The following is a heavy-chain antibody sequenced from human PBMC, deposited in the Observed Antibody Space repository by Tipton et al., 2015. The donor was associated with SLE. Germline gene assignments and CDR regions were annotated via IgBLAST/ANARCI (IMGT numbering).Heavy chain of an antibody. Sequence: QSGPEVKKPGASVRVSCKASGYTFSTYGISWVRQAPGQGLEWMGWISAYNGDTNYAQKFQGRVTMTTDTSTSTAFMELRSLRSDDTAVYYCARSYYGSRHYYTHADHWGQGTQVTVSS. V-gene: IGHV1-18*01. CDR3: ARSYYGSRHYYTHADH. J-gene: IGHJ4*02. D-gene: IGHD3-10*01. CDR1: GYTFSTYG. CDR2: ISAYNGDT.